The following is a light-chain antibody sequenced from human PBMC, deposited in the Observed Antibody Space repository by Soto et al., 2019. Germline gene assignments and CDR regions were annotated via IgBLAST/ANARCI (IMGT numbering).Light chain of an antibody. J-gene: IGKJ2*01. CDR1: QYFNKW. CDR2: DAA. CDR3: QQYNIHWT. Sequence: IQMNQNPSTLSASVGDRVTNTFRASQYFNKWVAWYQQKPGKAPNVLIHDAATLEIGVLSRFNVSASGTEFSLTISSLQPNHCATDYCQQYNIHWTLG. V-gene: IGKV1-5*01.